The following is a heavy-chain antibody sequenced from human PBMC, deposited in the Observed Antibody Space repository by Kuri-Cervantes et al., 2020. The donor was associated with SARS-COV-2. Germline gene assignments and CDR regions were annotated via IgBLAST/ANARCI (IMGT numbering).Heavy chain of an antibody. J-gene: IGHJ4*02. D-gene: IGHD2-15*01. CDR1: GFTFSDYY. Sequence: GGSLRLSCAASGFTFSDYYFTWIRQAPGKGLEWVSYISNSGTTKYYADSVKGRFTISRDNSKNSLYLQMNSLRAEDTAVYYCAKDQHGIVVVVAAIDYWGQGTLVTVSS. CDR3: AKDQHGIVVVVAAIDY. V-gene: IGHV3-11*04. CDR2: ISNSGTTK.